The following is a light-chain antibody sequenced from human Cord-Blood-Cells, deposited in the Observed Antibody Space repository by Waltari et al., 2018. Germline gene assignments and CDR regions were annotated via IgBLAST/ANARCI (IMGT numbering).Light chain of an antibody. J-gene: IGLJ3*02. Sequence: SYELTQPPSVSVPPGQTARITCSGDALPKKYAYWYQQKSGQAPVLVIYEDSKRPSGIPGRFSSSSAGTMATLTISGAQVEDEADYYCYSTDSSGNHRVFGGGTKLTVL. V-gene: IGLV3-10*01. CDR2: EDS. CDR1: ALPKKY. CDR3: YSTDSSGNHRV.